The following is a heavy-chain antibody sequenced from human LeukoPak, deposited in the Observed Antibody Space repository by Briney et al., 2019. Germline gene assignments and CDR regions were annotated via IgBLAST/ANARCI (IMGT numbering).Heavy chain of an antibody. CDR2: IYYSGST. CDR1: GDSISSSSYY. CDR3: ARHIGGQNYYGSGIHDY. J-gene: IGHJ4*02. Sequence: SETLSLTCTVSGDSISSSSYYWGWIRQPPGKGLEWIGSIYYSGSTYYNPSLKSRVTISVDTSKNQFSLKLSSVTAADTAVYYCARHIGGQNYYGSGIHDYWGQGTLVTVSS. D-gene: IGHD3-10*01. V-gene: IGHV4-39*01.